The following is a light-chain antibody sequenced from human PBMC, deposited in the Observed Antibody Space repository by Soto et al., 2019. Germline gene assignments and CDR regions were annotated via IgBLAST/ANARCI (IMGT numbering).Light chain of an antibody. Sequence: IVMTQSPVSLPVTPGEPASISCRSSQSLLHSDGYNFLDWYLQKPGQSPQLLIYLGSNRASGVPDRFSGSGSGTDFTLKISRVEAEDVGVYYYMQALQIMFTFGQGTKLEI. J-gene: IGKJ2*01. CDR2: LGS. CDR3: MQALQIMFT. CDR1: QSLLHSDGYNF. V-gene: IGKV2-28*01.